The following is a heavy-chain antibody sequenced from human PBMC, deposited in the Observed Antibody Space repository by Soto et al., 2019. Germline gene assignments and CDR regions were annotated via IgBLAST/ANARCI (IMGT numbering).Heavy chain of an antibody. D-gene: IGHD5-18*01. CDR3: AHTKGYATDFDY. J-gene: IGHJ4*02. CDR1: GFSLSTSGGG. V-gene: IGHV2-5*02. CDR2: IYWDDDK. Sequence: PTLVNSTQTLTLNFTFSGFSLSTSGGGVCWIRQPPRKALEWLALIYWDDDKSYNPSLKSRLTITNDTSKNQVVLTMTNLDPVDTATYYCAHTKGYATDFDYWGQGTLVT.